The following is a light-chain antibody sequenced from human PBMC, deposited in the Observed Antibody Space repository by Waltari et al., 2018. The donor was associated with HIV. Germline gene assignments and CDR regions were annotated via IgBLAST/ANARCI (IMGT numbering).Light chain of an antibody. CDR1: QDISNY. Sequence: DIQMTQSPSSLSVSVGDRVTITCQASQDISNYLNWYQQKPGKAPKLLIYDASNLETGVPSRFSGSGSGTDFTFTISSLQPEDIATYYCQQYVNLLRTFGQGTKVEIK. CDR3: QQYVNLLRT. CDR2: DAS. J-gene: IGKJ1*01. V-gene: IGKV1-33*01.